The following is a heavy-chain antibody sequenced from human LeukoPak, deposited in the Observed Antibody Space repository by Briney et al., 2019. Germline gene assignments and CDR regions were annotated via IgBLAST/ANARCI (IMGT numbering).Heavy chain of an antibody. J-gene: IGHJ4*02. D-gene: IGHD5-24*01. Sequence: PGGSLRLSCAASGFTFSSYAMSWVRQAPGKGLEWVSAISGSGGSTYYADPVKGRFTISRDNSKNTLYLQMNSLRAEDTAVYYCANVEMATITFGYDYWGQGTLVTVSS. CDR1: GFTFSSYA. CDR2: ISGSGGST. CDR3: ANVEMATITFGYDY. V-gene: IGHV3-23*01.